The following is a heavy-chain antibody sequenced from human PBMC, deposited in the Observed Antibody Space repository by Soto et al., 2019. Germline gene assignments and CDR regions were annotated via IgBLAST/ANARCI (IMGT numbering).Heavy chain of an antibody. V-gene: IGHV3-30*18. CDR3: AKESDYGCSSTRCHYYMDV. D-gene: IGHD2-2*01. J-gene: IGHJ6*03. CDR1: GFTFSSYG. CDR2: ISYDGSNK. Sequence: QVQLLESGGGVVQPGRSLRLSCAASGFTFSSYGMHWVRQAPGKGLEWVAVISYDGSNKYYADSVKGRFTISRDNSKNTLCLQMNSLRAEDTAVYYCAKESDYGCSSTRCHYYMDVWGKGTTVTVSS.